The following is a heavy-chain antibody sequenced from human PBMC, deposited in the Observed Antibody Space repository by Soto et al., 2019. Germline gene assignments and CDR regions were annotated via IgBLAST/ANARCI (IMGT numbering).Heavy chain of an antibody. D-gene: IGHD2-21*01. J-gene: IGHJ4*02. CDR1: GFTFSSYW. CDR2: IKQDGSEK. V-gene: IGHV3-7*01. CDR3: ARDGAYCGGDCYSGVFDY. Sequence: GGSLRLSCAASGFTFSSYWMSWVRQAPGKGLEWVANIKQDGSEKYYVDSVKGRFTISRDNAKNSLYLQMNSLRAEDTAVYYYARDGAYCGGDCYSGVFDYWGQGTLVTVSS.